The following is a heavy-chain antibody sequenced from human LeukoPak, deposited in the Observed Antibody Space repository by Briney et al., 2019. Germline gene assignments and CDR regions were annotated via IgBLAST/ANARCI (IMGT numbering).Heavy chain of an antibody. CDR3: ARDRWELPHYYYSGLDV. V-gene: IGHV3-21*01. Sequence: GGSLRLSCATSVFTFYEYSMNWVRQAPWKGLEWVSSILSGSGNIYYADSVKGRFTISRDNAKNSLYLQMNSLRADDTAVYYCARDRWELPHYYYSGLDVWGQGTTVTVSS. CDR1: VFTFYEYS. J-gene: IGHJ6*02. D-gene: IGHD1-26*01. CDR2: ILSGSGNI.